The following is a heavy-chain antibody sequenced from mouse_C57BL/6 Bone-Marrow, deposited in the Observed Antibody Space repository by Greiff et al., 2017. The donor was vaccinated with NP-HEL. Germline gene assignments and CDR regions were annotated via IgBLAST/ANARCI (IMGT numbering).Heavy chain of an antibody. D-gene: IGHD2-1*01. J-gene: IGHJ4*01. Sequence: QVQLKQPGAELVRPGTSVKLSCKASGYTFTSYWMHWVKQRPGQGLEWIGVIDPSDSYTNYNQKFKGKATLTVDTSSSTAYMQLSSLTSEDSAVYYCARDYYYGFFYAMDYWGQGTSVTVSS. CDR3: ARDYYYGFFYAMDY. CDR1: GYTFTSYW. CDR2: IDPSDSYT. V-gene: IGHV1-59*01.